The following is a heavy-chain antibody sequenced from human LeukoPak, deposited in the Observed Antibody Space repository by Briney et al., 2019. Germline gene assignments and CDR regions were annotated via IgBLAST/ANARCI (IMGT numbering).Heavy chain of an antibody. Sequence: GGSLRLSCTGSGFTFRTYAFSWVRQAPGKGLEWVSVIYSGGTTHYADSVKGRFTISRDNFKNTLYLQMDSLRVEDTAFYYCARISYGDDFWGQGTLVTVSS. D-gene: IGHD4-17*01. CDR2: IYSGGTT. CDR3: ARISYGDDF. J-gene: IGHJ4*02. CDR1: GFTFRTYA. V-gene: IGHV3-53*01.